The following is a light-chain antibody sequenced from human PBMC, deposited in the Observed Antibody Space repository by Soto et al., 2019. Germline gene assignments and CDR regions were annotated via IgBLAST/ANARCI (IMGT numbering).Light chain of an antibody. CDR1: QSVSSSY. CDR2: GAS. CDR3: QQYGGSPPGLT. J-gene: IGKJ4*01. Sequence: EIVLTQSPGTLSLSPGERAILSCRASQSVSSSYFAWYQQKPGQAPRLLIYGASNRATGIPDTFSGSGSGTDFTLTISRLEPDDFAVYYCQQYGGSPPGLTVGGGNRVEIK. V-gene: IGKV3-20*01.